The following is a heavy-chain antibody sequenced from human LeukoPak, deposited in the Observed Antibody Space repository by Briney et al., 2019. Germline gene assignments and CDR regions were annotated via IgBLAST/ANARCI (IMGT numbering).Heavy chain of an antibody. V-gene: IGHV4-59*12. D-gene: IGHD4-17*01. CDR3: AGDGSYGDSRSYYFGY. Sequence: SETLSLTCTVSGGSISSYYWSWIRQPPGKGLEWIGYIYYSGSTNYNPSLKSRVTISVDTSKNQFSLKLSSVTAADTAVYYCAGDGSYGDSRSYYFGYWGQGTLATVSS. CDR1: GGSISSYY. J-gene: IGHJ4*02. CDR2: IYYSGST.